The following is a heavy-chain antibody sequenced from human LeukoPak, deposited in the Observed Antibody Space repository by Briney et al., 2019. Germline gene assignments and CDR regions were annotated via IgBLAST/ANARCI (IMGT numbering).Heavy chain of an antibody. J-gene: IGHJ6*03. V-gene: IGHV1-69*05. CDR3: ARAASPSYYYDIDV. CDR2: IIPIFGTA. CDR1: GGTFSSYA. Sequence: ASVKVSCKASGGTFSSYAIRWVRQAPGQGLEWMGGIIPIFGTANYAQKIQGRVTITTDESTRTAYKELRSLRSEDTAVYYCARAASPSYYYDIDVWGKGTTVTVSS. D-gene: IGHD2-2*01.